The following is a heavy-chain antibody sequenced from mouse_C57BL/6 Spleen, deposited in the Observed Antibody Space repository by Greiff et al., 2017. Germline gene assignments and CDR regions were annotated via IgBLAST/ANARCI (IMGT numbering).Heavy chain of an antibody. CDR2: IRSKSNNYAT. CDR3: VRQGWDGYYAMDY. D-gene: IGHD4-1*01. V-gene: IGHV10-1*01. Sequence: GGGLVQPKGSLKLSCAASGFSFNTYAMNWVRQAPGKGLEWVARIRSKSNNYATYYADSVKDRFTISRDDSESMLYLQMNNLKTEDTAMYYCVRQGWDGYYAMDYWGQGTSVTVSS. J-gene: IGHJ4*01. CDR1: GFSFNTYA.